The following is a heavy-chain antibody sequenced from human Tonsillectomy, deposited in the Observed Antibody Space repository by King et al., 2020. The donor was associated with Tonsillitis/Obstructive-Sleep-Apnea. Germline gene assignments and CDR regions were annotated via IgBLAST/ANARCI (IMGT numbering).Heavy chain of an antibody. Sequence: VQLVESGGGLVQPGGSLRLSCAASGFTFSSYWMHWVRHAPGKGLVWVSRINSDGSSTRYADSVKGRFTISRENAKNTLYLQMHSPRADDTAVYYCAKGYSYDVDYWGQGTLVTVSS. CDR2: INSDGSST. J-gene: IGHJ4*02. CDR1: GFTFSSYW. D-gene: IGHD5-18*01. CDR3: AKGYSYDVDY. V-gene: IGHV3-74*01.